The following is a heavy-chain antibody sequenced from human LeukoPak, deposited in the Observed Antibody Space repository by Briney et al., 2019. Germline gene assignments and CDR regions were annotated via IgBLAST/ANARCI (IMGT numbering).Heavy chain of an antibody. CDR3: ASQISRMVRGVIEDY. CDR2: IIPIFGTA. J-gene: IGHJ4*02. Sequence: SVKVSCKASGGTFSSYAISWVRQAPGQGLEWMGRIIPIFGTANYAQKFQGRVTITTDESTSTAYTELSSLRSEDTAVYYCASQISRMVRGVIEDYWGQGTLVTVSS. D-gene: IGHD3-10*01. CDR1: GGTFSSYA. V-gene: IGHV1-69*05.